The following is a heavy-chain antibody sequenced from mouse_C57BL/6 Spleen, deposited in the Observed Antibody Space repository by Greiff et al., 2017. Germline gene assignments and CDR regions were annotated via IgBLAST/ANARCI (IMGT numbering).Heavy chain of an antibody. V-gene: IGHV1-76*01. Sequence: VQLKQSGAELVRPGASVKLSCKASGYTFTDYYINWVKQRPGQGLEWIARIYPGSGNTYYNEKFKGKATLTAEKSSSTAYMQLSSLTSEDSAVYFCARDGSYWYFDVWGTGTTVTVSS. CDR3: ARDGSYWYFDV. D-gene: IGHD2-3*01. J-gene: IGHJ1*03. CDR2: IYPGSGNT. CDR1: GYTFTDYY.